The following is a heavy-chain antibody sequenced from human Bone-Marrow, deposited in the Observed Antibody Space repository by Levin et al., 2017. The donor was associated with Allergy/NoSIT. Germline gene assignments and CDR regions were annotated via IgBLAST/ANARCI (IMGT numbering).Heavy chain of an antibody. D-gene: IGHD3-3*01. Sequence: SGPTLVKPTQTLTVTCTFSGFSLNTSGVSVGWVRQPPGKALEWLGFLYWDDDKRYSPSLKNRLTITKDTSRNQVVLTMTNMDPVDTATYYCTQQYTLFGVLIADFWGQGTLVTVSS. J-gene: IGHJ4*02. CDR2: LYWDDDK. V-gene: IGHV2-5*02. CDR1: GFSLNTSGVS. CDR3: TQQYTLFGVLIADF.